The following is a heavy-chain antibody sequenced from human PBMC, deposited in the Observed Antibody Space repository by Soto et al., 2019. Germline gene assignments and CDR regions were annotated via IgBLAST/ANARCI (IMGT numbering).Heavy chain of an antibody. CDR2: ISSSGSTI. J-gene: IGHJ4*02. CDR1: GFTFSDYY. D-gene: IGHD3-3*01. CDR3: ARERRDYYDFWSGYYRDAEDFVR. Sequence: PGGSLRLSCAASGFTFSDYYMSWIRQAPGKGLEGVSYISSSGSTIYYADSVKGRFTISRDNAKNSLYLQMNSLRAEDTAVYYCARERRDYYDFWSGYYRDAEDFVRWGQGTLVTVSS. V-gene: IGHV3-11*01.